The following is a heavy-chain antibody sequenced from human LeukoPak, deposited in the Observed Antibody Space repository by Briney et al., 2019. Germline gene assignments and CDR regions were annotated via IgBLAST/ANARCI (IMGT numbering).Heavy chain of an antibody. V-gene: IGHV3-33*08. CDR3: ARAGSGTTIDY. J-gene: IGHJ4*02. D-gene: IGHD1-7*01. CDR2: VWYDGSNK. Sequence: GGSLRLSCAASGFTFSNAWMSWVRQAPGKGLEWVAVVWYDGSNKYYADSVKGRFTISRDNSKNTLYLQMNSLRAEDTAVYYCARAGSGTTIDYWGQGTLVTVSS. CDR1: GFTFSNAW.